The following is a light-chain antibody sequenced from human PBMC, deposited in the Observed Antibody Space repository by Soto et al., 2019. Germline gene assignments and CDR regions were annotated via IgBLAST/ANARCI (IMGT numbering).Light chain of an antibody. Sequence: EIVLTQSPATLSLSPVERVTLSCRASQSVCSYLVWYQQYPGQAPRLLIYDGSTRATGIPARFTGSGSGTDFTLTISNLEPEEFAIYYCHQRSSWPTFGGGTKVEMK. CDR1: QSVCSY. V-gene: IGKV3-11*01. J-gene: IGKJ4*01. CDR3: HQRSSWPT. CDR2: DGS.